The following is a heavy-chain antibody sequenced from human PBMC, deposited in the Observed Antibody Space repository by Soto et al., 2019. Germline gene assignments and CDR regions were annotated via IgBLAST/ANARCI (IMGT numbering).Heavy chain of an antibody. V-gene: IGHV3-23*01. Sequence: EVQLLESGGGLVQPGGSLRLSCAASGFAFGAYAMTWVRQAPGKGLEWVSVISGAGGNTYYADSVKGRFTVSRDNSKKMVYLEMNSLRVEDTAIYYCAKDPVPQLLPSWGFDPWGQGTRVTVSS. CDR1: GFAFGAYA. CDR2: ISGAGGNT. D-gene: IGHD2-2*01. CDR3: AKDPVPQLLPSWGFDP. J-gene: IGHJ5*02.